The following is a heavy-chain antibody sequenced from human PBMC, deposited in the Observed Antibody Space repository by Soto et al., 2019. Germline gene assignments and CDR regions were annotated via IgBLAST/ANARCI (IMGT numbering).Heavy chain of an antibody. CDR1: GYTLTELS. V-gene: IGHV1-24*01. CDR2: FDPEDGET. Sequence: ASVKVSCKVSGYTLTELSMHWVRQAPGKGLEWMGGFDPEDGETIYAQKFQGRVTMAEDTSTDTAYMELSSLRSEDTAVYYCATVTHGQLETYYFDYWGQGTLVTVSS. CDR3: ATVTHGQLETYYFDY. J-gene: IGHJ4*02. D-gene: IGHD6-13*01.